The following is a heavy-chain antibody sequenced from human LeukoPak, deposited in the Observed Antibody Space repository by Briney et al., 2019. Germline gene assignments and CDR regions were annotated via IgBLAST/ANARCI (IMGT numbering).Heavy chain of an antibody. J-gene: IGHJ4*02. CDR1: GGSISSSSYY. D-gene: IGHD5-12*01. CDR2: IYYSGST. Sequence: PETLSLTCTVSGGSISSSSYYWGWIRQPPGKGLEWIGSIYYSGSTYYNPSLKSRVTISVDTSKNQFSLRLSSETAADTAVYYCARGSGYDYYFDYWGQGTLVAVSS. V-gene: IGHV4-39*07. CDR3: ARGSGYDYYFDY.